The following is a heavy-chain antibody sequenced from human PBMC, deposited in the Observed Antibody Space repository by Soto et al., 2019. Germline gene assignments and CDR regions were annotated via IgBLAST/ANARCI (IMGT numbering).Heavy chain of an antibody. V-gene: IGHV3-30-3*01. CDR2: ISYDGSNK. CDR3: ARGDREDIAVVIGARPGEYGVDV. D-gene: IGHD2-15*01. J-gene: IGHJ6*02. Sequence: QVQLVESGGGVVQPGRSLRLSCAASGFTFRIYAMHWVRQAPGKGLECVAGISYDGSNKFYRDSVKGRFTISRDNSKNTLYLQINSLRYEETAVYYCARGDREDIAVVIGARPGEYGVDVWGQGTTVTVSS. CDR1: GFTFRIYA.